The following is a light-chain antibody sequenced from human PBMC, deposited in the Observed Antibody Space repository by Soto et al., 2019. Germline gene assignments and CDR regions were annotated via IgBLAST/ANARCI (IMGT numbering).Light chain of an antibody. J-gene: IGLJ1*01. Sequence: QSALAQPPSASGTPGQVVTISCSGGSSNIGNNAVSWYQHLPGTAPKLIIYINNQRPSGVPDRFSGSKSGTSASLAISGLQSEDEADYYCAAWDDSLNGHKYVFGTGTKVTVL. CDR1: SSNIGNNA. CDR2: INN. V-gene: IGLV1-44*01. CDR3: AAWDDSLNGHKYV.